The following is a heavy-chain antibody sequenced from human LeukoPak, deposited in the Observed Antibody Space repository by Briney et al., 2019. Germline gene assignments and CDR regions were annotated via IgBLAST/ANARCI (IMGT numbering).Heavy chain of an antibody. Sequence: GGSLRLSCAASGFTFSDYYMSWVRQAPGKGLEWVSVIYSGGSTYYADSVKGRFTISRDNSKNTLYLQMNSLRAEDTAVYYCARDYYDSSGYDYWGQGTLVTVSS. J-gene: IGHJ4*02. CDR1: GFTFSDYY. D-gene: IGHD3-22*01. V-gene: IGHV3-53*01. CDR3: ARDYYDSSGYDY. CDR2: IYSGGST.